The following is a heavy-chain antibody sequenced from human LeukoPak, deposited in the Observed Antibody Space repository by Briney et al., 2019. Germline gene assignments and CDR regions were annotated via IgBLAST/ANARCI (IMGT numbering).Heavy chain of an antibody. CDR1: GGTFSSYA. CDR3: ARTDGYNSGDAFDI. D-gene: IGHD5-24*01. Sequence: ASVKVSCKASGGTFSSYAISWVRQAPGQGLEWMGRIIPILGIANYAQKFQGRVTITADKSTSTAYMELSSLRSEDTAVYYCARTDGYNSGDAFDIWGQGTMVTVSS. V-gene: IGHV1-69*04. CDR2: IIPILGIA. J-gene: IGHJ3*02.